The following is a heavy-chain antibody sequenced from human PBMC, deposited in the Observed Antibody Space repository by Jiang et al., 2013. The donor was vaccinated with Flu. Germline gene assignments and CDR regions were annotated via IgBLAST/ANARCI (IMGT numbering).Heavy chain of an antibody. CDR1: GGSFSGYY. J-gene: IGHJ4*02. V-gene: IGHV4-34*01. D-gene: IGHD3-16*02. CDR2: INHSGST. CDR3: ARGGYDYIWGSYRRYYFDY. Sequence: CAVYGGSFSGYYWSWIRQPPGKGLEWIGEINHSGSTNYNPSLKSRVTISVDTSKNQFSLKLSSVTAADTAVYYCARGGYDYIWGSYRRYYFDYWGQGTLVTVSS.